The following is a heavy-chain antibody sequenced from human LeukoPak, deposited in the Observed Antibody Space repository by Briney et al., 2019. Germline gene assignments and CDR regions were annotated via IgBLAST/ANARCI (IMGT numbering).Heavy chain of an antibody. CDR1: GGSISSSSYY. V-gene: IGHV4-39*07. Sequence: PSETLSLTCTVSGGSISSSSYYWGWIRQPPGKGLEWIGSIYYSGSTYYNPSLKSRVTISVDTSKNQFSLKLSSVTAADTAVYCCARPFDYYDSSGYFFDIWGQGTMVTVSP. J-gene: IGHJ3*02. CDR2: IYYSGST. D-gene: IGHD3-22*01. CDR3: ARPFDYYDSSGYFFDI.